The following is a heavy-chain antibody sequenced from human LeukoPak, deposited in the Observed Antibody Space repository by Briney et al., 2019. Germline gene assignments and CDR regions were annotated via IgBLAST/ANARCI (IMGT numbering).Heavy chain of an antibody. V-gene: IGHV4-31*03. J-gene: IGHJ4*02. CDR1: CGSISSGGYY. Sequence: TLSLTCTVSCGSISSGGYYWSWIRQHPGKGLEWIGYIYYSGSTYYNPSLKSRVTISVDTSKNQFSLKLSSVTAADTAVCYCARDPEGMGYHDYWGQGTLVTVSS. CDR3: ARDPEGMGYHDY. CDR2: IYYSGST. D-gene: IGHD3-16*02.